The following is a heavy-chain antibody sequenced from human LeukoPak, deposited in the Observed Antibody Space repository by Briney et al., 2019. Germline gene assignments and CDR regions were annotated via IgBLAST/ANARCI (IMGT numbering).Heavy chain of an antibody. CDR1: GFTFSTYA. V-gene: IGHV3-30*04. D-gene: IGHD2-2*02. CDR3: AKGSRRHCISTICYTLDY. Sequence: GGSLRPSCAASGFTFSTYAMHWVRQAPGKGLEWVAVISYDGSNKYYADSVKGRFTISRDNSKNTLYLQMNSLRAEDTAVYYCAKGSRRHCISTICYTLDYWGQGTLVTVSS. CDR2: ISYDGSNK. J-gene: IGHJ4*02.